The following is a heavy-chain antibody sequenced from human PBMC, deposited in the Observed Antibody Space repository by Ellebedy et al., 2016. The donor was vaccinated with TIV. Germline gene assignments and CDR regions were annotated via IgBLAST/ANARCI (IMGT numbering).Heavy chain of an antibody. V-gene: IGHV5-51*01. Sequence: GESLKISCKGSGYSFTSNWIGWVRQMPGKGLEWMGIIYPGDSDTRYSPSFQGQVTISADKSISTAYLQWSSLKASDTAMYYCARVDTAMVTPPEGNFDYWGQGTLVTVSS. CDR1: GYSFTSNW. CDR2: IYPGDSDT. J-gene: IGHJ4*02. CDR3: ARVDTAMVTPPEGNFDY. D-gene: IGHD5-18*01.